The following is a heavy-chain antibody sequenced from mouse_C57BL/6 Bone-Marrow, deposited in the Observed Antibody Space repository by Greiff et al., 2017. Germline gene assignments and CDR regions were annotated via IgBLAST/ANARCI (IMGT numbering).Heavy chain of an antibody. CDR2: ISYDGSN. CDR3: ARVPSFDY. Sequence: EVQLQESGPGLVKPSQSLSLTCSVTGYSITSGYYWNWIRQFPGNKLEWMGYISYDGSNNYNPSLKNRISITRDTSKNQFFLKLNSVTTEDTATYYCARVPSFDYWGQGTTLTVSS. CDR1: GYSITSGYY. V-gene: IGHV3-6*01. D-gene: IGHD2-14*01. J-gene: IGHJ2*01.